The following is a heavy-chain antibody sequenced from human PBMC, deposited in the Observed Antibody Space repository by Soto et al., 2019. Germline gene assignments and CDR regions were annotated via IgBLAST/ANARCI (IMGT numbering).Heavy chain of an antibody. J-gene: IGHJ4*02. CDR3: ARVARDGYNLYFDY. Sequence: QVQLVESGGGVVQPGRSLRLSCAASGFTFTSYAMHWVRQAPGKGLEWVAVISDDGSNKYYADSVKGRFTISRDNSKNTLYLQMNSLRAEDRAVYYCARVARDGYNLYFDYWGQGTLVTVSS. D-gene: IGHD5-12*01. V-gene: IGHV3-30-3*01. CDR1: GFTFTSYA. CDR2: ISDDGSNK.